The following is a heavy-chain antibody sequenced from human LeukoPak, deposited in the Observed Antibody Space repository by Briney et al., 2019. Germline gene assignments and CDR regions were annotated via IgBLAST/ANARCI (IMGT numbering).Heavy chain of an antibody. V-gene: IGHV1-2*06. Sequence: ASVKVSCKASGYTLTDYYMHWVRQAPGQGLEWMGRINPNSGGTNYAQKFQGRVTMTRDTSISTVYMELSRLRSDDTAVYYCARAGDYDGDYFDYWGQGTLVTVSS. CDR1: GYTLTDYY. CDR2: INPNSGGT. J-gene: IGHJ4*02. D-gene: IGHD4-17*01. CDR3: ARAGDYDGDYFDY.